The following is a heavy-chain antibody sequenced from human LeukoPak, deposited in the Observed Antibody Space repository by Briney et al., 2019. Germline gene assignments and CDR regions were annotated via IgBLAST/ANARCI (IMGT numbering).Heavy chain of an antibody. CDR1: GGSISSYY. CDR3: ASGLTIRGYSYGLDY. D-gene: IGHD5-18*01. V-gene: IGHV4-4*07. Sequence: PSETLSLTCTVSGGSISSYYWSWIRQPAGKGLEWIGRIYTSGSTNYNPSLKSRVTMSVDTSKNQFSLKLSSVTAADTAVYYRASGLTIRGYSYGLDYWGQGTLVTVSS. J-gene: IGHJ4*02. CDR2: IYTSGST.